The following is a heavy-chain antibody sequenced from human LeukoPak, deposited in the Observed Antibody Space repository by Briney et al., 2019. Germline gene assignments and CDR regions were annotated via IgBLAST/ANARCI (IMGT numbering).Heavy chain of an antibody. Sequence: ASVKVSCKASGYTFTGYYMHWVRQAPGQGLEWMGRINPDSGGTNDAQRFQGRVTMTRDTSISTAYMELSRLRFDDTAVYYCARACIWEYDETSGYHNGAVQIRGQGTMFIGAS. CDR2: INPDSGGT. CDR1: GYTFTGYY. D-gene: IGHD3-3*01. J-gene: IGHJ3*02. CDR3: ARACIWEYDETSGYHNGAVQI. V-gene: IGHV1-2*06.